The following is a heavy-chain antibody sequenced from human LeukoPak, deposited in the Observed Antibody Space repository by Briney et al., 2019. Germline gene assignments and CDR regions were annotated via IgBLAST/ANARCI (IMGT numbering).Heavy chain of an antibody. CDR3: ARLAYCSNDVCYSNYYYSMDV. D-gene: IGHD2-8*01. CDR2: IYPDDSDT. J-gene: IGHJ6*03. V-gene: IGHV5-51*01. CDR1: GYTFSSYW. Sequence: GESLKISCKGSGYTFSSYWIGWGRQMPGQGLEWMGIIYPDDSDTRYSPSFQGQVTISADKSISTAYLQWSSLKASDTAMYYCARLAYCSNDVCYSNYYYSMDVWGKGTTVTVSS.